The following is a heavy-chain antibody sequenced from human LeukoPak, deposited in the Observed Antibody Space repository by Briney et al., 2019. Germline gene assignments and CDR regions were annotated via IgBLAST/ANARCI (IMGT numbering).Heavy chain of an antibody. V-gene: IGHV4-61*01. D-gene: IGHD3-3*02. CDR3: ARVAPYYYYYGMDV. CDR2: IYYSGST. J-gene: IGHJ6*02. CDR1: GGSVSSGSYY. Sequence: NTSETLSLTCTVSGGSVSSGSYYWSWIRQPPGKGLEWIGYIYYSGSTNYNPSLKSRVTISVDTSKNQFSLKLSSVTAADTAVYYCARVAPYYYYYGMDVWGQGTTVTVSS.